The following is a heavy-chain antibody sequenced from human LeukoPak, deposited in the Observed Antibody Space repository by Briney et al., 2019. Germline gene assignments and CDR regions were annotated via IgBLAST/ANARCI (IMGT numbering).Heavy chain of an antibody. J-gene: IGHJ3*02. D-gene: IGHD2-2*02. CDR3: ARACSTSCYSDAFDI. Sequence: GGSLRLSCAASGFTFSSYDMHWVRQAPGKGLEWVSAIGTAGDTYYPGSVKGRFTISRENAKNSLYLQMNSLRAGDTAVYYCARACSTSCYSDAFDIWGQGTMVTVSS. CDR2: IGTAGDT. V-gene: IGHV3-13*01. CDR1: GFTFSSYD.